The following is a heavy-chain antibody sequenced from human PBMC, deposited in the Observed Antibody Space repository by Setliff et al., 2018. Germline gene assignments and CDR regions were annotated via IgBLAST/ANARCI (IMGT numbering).Heavy chain of an antibody. CDR1: GDTFRSYG. J-gene: IGHJ6*03. V-gene: IGHV1-8*01. CDR3: AREGVDTRSSTDYRYYMDV. CDR2: INPNNGDT. D-gene: IGHD5-18*01. Sequence: ASVKVSCKASGDTFRSYGISWVRQAPGQRLEWMGRINPNNGDTDYVQKFQGRVTMIRDTSKSTAYMELSSLRTEDTAVYYCAREGVDTRSSTDYRYYMDVWGKGTTVTVSS.